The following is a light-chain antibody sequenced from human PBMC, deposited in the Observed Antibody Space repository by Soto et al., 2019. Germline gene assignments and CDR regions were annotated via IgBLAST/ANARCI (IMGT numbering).Light chain of an antibody. CDR2: AAS. Sequence: AIQMTQSPSSLSPSVGDRVTITCRASQGIRKDVGWYKVKPGKAPKLLIYAASTLQRGVPSRFRGSASGTDFTLTISSLKPEDFETYYCLQDYNYPRTFGQGTKVDIK. CDR3: LQDYNYPRT. CDR1: QGIRKD. V-gene: IGKV1-6*01. J-gene: IGKJ1*01.